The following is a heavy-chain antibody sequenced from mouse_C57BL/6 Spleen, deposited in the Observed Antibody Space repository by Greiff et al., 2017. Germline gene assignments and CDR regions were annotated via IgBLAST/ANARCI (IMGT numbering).Heavy chain of an antibody. J-gene: IGHJ2*01. CDR1: GYTFTSYW. V-gene: IGHV1-69*01. CDR2: IDPSDSYT. CDR3: AREAGTSYFDY. Sequence: QVHVKQPGAELVMPGASVKLSCKASGYTFTSYWMPWVKQRPGQGLEWIGEIDPSDSYTNYNQKFKGKSTLTVDKSSSTAYMQLSSLTSEDSAVYYCAREAGTSYFDYWGQGTTLTVSS. D-gene: IGHD4-1*01.